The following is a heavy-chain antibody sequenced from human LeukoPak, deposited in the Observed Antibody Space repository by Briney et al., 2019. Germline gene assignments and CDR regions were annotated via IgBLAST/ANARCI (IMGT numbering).Heavy chain of an antibody. CDR3: AKGGDIVVVPAARPGVFFWY. D-gene: IGHD2-2*01. Sequence: GGSLRLSCAASGFTFSGYAMSWVRQAPGKGLEWVSAISGSGGSTYYADSVKGRFTISRDNSKNTLYLQMNSLRAEDTAVYYCAKGGDIVVVPAARPGVFFWYWGQGTLVTVSS. CDR1: GFTFSGYA. V-gene: IGHV3-23*01. J-gene: IGHJ4*02. CDR2: ISGSGGST.